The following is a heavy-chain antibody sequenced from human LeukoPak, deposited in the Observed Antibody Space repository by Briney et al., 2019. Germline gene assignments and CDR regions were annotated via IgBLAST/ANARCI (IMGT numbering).Heavy chain of an antibody. CDR2: ISGGGGDT. V-gene: IGHV3-23*01. D-gene: IGHD2/OR15-2a*01. CDR1: GFALSNYA. J-gene: IGHJ5*02. CDR3: AKEWAGPYYFDP. Sequence: GGSLRLSCAASGFALSNYAMTWVRQAPGKGLEWVSLISGGGGDTSYADSVKGRFTISRDTSKNTLFLQLSSLRVEDTAIYYCAKEWAGPYYFDPWGQGTLVTVSS.